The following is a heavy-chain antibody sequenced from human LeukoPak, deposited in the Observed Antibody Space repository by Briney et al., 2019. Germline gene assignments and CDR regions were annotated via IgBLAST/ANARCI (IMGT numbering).Heavy chain of an antibody. CDR1: GYTFTGYY. CDR2: INPNSGGT. D-gene: IGHD7-27*01. J-gene: IGHJ4*02. CDR3: ARGRWGSMADFGY. V-gene: IGHV1-2*02. Sequence: ASVKVSCKASGYTFTGYYIHWVRQAPGQGLEWMGWINPNSGGTNYAQKFQGRVTMTRDTSISTAYMELSRLRSDDTAVYYCARGRWGSMADFGYWGQGTLVTVSS.